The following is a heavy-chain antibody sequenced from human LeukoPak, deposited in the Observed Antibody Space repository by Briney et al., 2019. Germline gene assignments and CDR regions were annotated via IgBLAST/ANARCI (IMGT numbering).Heavy chain of an antibody. J-gene: IGHJ4*02. CDR1: GYTFTGYF. CDR3: ATLPHTEFHY. CDR2: INPDSGGT. Sequence: ASVKVSCKASGYTFTGYFLHWVRQAPGQGLEWMGWINPDSGGTNYAQKFQGRVTMTTDTSVSTAYMELSRLSSDDTAVYFCATLPHTEFHYWGQGTLVTVSS. D-gene: IGHD2-15*01. V-gene: IGHV1-2*02.